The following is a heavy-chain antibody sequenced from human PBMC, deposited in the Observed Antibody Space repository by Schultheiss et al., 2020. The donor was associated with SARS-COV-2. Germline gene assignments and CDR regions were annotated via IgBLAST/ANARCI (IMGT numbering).Heavy chain of an antibody. V-gene: IGHV3-7*01. CDR3: VPGLLDY. CDR1: GFTFSSYA. J-gene: IGHJ4*02. D-gene: IGHD1-14*01. CDR2: IKQDGSVE. Sequence: GGSLRLSCAASGFTFSSYAMHWVRQAPGKGLEWVANIKQDGSVEHYVDSVRGRFIISRDNAKNSLYLQMNSLRAEDTAVYYCVPGLLDYWGQGTLVTVSS.